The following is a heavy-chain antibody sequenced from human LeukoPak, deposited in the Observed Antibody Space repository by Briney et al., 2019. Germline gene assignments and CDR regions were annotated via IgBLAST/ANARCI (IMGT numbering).Heavy chain of an antibody. D-gene: IGHD3-9*01. CDR1: GYTFTSYD. V-gene: IGHV1-8*01. CDR2: MNPNSGNT. CDR3: ARGRGENDILTGYPHYYYYYMDV. J-gene: IGHJ6*03. Sequence: ASVKVSCKASGYTFTSYDINWVRQATGQGLEWMGWMNPNSGNTGYAQKFQGRVTMTRNTSISTAYMELSSLRSEDTAVYYCARGRGENDILTGYPHYYYYYMDVWGKGTTVTISS.